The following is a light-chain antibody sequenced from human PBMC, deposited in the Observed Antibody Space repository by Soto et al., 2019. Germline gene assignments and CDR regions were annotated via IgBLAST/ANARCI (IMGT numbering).Light chain of an antibody. Sequence: QTVVTQPPSVSGAPGQRVTISCTGSSSNIGAGYDVHWYQQLPGTAPKLLIYGNSNRPSGVPDRFSGSNSGTSASLAITGLQAEDEADYYCQSYDSSLSGWEVFGGGTKLTVL. CDR3: QSYDSSLSGWEV. J-gene: IGLJ2*01. CDR1: SSNIGAGYD. V-gene: IGLV1-40*01. CDR2: GNS.